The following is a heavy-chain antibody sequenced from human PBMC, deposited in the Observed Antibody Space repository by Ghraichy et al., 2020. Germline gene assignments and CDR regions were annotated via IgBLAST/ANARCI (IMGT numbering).Heavy chain of an antibody. V-gene: IGHV3-23*01. D-gene: IGHD2-2*01. CDR3: AKAYCTSNSCYGGFDY. CDR1: GFIFGSHS. J-gene: IGHJ4*02. CDR2: VSGSGGSR. Sequence: ETLSLTCAASGFIFGSHSMNWVRQAPGKGLEWLSNVSGSGGSRYYADSVRGRFTISRDNSKNTLYLQMNSLRAEDTAVYYCAKAYCTSNSCYGGFDYWGQGTMVTVSS.